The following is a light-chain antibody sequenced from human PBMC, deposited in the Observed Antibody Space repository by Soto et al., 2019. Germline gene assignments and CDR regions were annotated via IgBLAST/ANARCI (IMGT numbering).Light chain of an antibody. J-gene: IGLJ2*01. Sequence: QSVLTQPPSVSGAPGQRVTISCTGTSSNIGAGYDVNWYRQLPGTAPKLLIYGNSNRPSGVPDRFSGSKSGTSASLAITGLQAKDEADYYCQSYDSSLSGVVFGGGTKVTVL. CDR2: GNS. CDR3: QSYDSSLSGVV. V-gene: IGLV1-40*01. CDR1: SSNIGAGYD.